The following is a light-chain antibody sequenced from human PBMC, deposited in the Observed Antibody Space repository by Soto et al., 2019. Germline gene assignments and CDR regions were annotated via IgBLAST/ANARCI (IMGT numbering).Light chain of an antibody. CDR1: QSVSSY. V-gene: IGKV3-11*01. J-gene: IGKJ5*01. Sequence: EIVLTQSPATLSLSPGDRATLSCRASQSVSSYLAWYQQKPGQAPRLLIYDATNRATGFPARFSGSRSGTDFTLTIISLEPEDFAVYYCQQRSNWPITCGQGTRREIK. CDR3: QQRSNWPIT. CDR2: DAT.